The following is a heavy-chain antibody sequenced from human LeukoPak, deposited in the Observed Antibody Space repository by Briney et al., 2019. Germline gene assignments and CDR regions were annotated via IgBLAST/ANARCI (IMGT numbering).Heavy chain of an antibody. Sequence: SETLSLTCTVSGGSISNNYWSWFRQPPGKGLEWIGYIYYSGSTNYNPSLKSRVSISVDTSKSQFSLKLSSVTAADTAVYYCASHKGFWGQGTLVTVSS. V-gene: IGHV4-59*01. CDR1: GGSISNNY. CDR3: ASHKGF. CDR2: IYYSGST. J-gene: IGHJ4*02.